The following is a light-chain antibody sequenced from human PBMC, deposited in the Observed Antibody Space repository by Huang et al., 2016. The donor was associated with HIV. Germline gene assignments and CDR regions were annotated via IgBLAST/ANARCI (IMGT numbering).Light chain of an antibody. CDR2: GAS. CDR1: QDISTY. Sequence: IQLTQSPSSLSSSVGDRVTITCRASQDISTYLAWYQQKPGKAPNLLFYGASTLQSGVPSRFSGSGSGTDFTLTITSLQPEDFAIYYCQQLNSYPLTFGGGTKVEIK. CDR3: QQLNSYPLT. V-gene: IGKV1-9*01. J-gene: IGKJ4*01.